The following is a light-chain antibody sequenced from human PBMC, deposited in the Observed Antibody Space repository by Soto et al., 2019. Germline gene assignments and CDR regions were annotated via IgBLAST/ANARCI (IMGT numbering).Light chain of an antibody. V-gene: IGLV2-14*03. CDR2: DVS. J-gene: IGLJ1*01. CDR1: SSDVGGYNY. Sequence: QSVLTQPASVSGAPGQSINISCTGTSSDVGGYNYVSWYQHHPGKAPKLIIYDVSNRPSGVSNPFSGSKSGNTASLTISGLQPEDEADYYCSSYTTCNTRQRVFGTGTKVTVL. CDR3: SSYTTCNTRQRV.